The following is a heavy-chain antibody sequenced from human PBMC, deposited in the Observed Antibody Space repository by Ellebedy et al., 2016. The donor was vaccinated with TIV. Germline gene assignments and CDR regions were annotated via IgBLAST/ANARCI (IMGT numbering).Heavy chain of an antibody. CDR3: AKASIAAAGSCMDV. Sequence: GESLKISCAASGFSVGSNAMSWVRQAPGKGLEWVSGISGSGASTFYADSVKGRFTISRDNAKNSLYLQMNSLRAEDTALYYCAKASIAAAGSCMDVWGQGTTVTVSS. J-gene: IGHJ6*02. CDR2: ISGSGAST. V-gene: IGHV3-23*01. CDR1: GFSVGSNA. D-gene: IGHD6-13*01.